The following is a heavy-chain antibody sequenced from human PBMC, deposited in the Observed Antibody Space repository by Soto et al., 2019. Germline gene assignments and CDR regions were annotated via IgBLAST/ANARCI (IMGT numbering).Heavy chain of an antibody. V-gene: IGHV3-33*01. CDR2: IWYDGSNK. Sequence: QVQLVESGGGVVQPGRSLRLSCAASGFTFSSYGMHWVRQAPGKGLEWVAVIWYDGSNKYYADSVKGRFTISRDNPKNTLYLQMNSLRAEDTAVYYCAREGSYLYFDYWGQGTLVTVSS. CDR1: GFTFSSYG. CDR3: AREGSYLYFDY. J-gene: IGHJ4*02. D-gene: IGHD1-26*01.